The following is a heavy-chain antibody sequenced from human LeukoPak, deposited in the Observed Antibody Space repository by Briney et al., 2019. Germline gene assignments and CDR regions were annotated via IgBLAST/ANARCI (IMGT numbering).Heavy chain of an antibody. J-gene: IGHJ4*02. CDR3: ARSPYSGSYGYFDY. CDR2: FYHSGST. V-gene: IGHV4-30-2*01. D-gene: IGHD1-26*01. Sequence: PSETLPLTCTVSGGSISSGGYYWSWIRQPPGKGLEWIGYFYHSGSTYYNPSLKSRVTISVDRSKNQFSLKLSSVTAADTAVYYCARSPYSGSYGYFDYWGQGTLVTVSS. CDR1: GGSISSGGYY.